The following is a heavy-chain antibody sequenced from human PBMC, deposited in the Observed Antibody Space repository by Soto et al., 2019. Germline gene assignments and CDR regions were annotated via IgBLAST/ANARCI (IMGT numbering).Heavy chain of an antibody. Sequence: PSETLSLTCTVSGGSISSYYWSWIRQPAGKGLEWIGRIYTSGSTNYNPSLKSRVTMSVDTSRNQFPLKLSSVTAADTAVYYCAREEKLWFGELNYWGQGTLVTVSS. D-gene: IGHD3-10*01. CDR1: GGSISSYY. V-gene: IGHV4-4*07. J-gene: IGHJ4*02. CDR3: AREEKLWFGELNY. CDR2: IYTSGST.